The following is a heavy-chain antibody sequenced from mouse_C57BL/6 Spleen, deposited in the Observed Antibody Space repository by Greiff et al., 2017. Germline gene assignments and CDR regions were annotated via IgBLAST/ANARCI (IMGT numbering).Heavy chain of an antibody. CDR2: IDPSDSYT. CDR3: ARLEGTYY. V-gene: IGHV1-50*01. D-gene: IGHD3-3*01. Sequence: VQLQQPGAELVKPGASVKLSCKASGYTFTSYWMQWVKQRPGQGLEWIGEIDPSDSYTNYNQKFKGKATLTVDTSSSTAYMQLSSLTSEDSAVYYCARLEGTYYWGQGTTLTVSS. CDR1: GYTFTSYW. J-gene: IGHJ2*01.